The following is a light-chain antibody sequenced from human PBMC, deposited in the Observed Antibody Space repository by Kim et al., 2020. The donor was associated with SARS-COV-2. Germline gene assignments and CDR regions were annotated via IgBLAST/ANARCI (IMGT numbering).Light chain of an antibody. CDR1: SGSIAINY. CDR2: EDN. J-gene: IGLJ3*02. Sequence: NFMLTQPHSVSESPGKTVTISCTRSSGSIAINYVQWYQQRPGSSPTIVIYEDNQRPSGVPDRFSGSIDSSSNSASLTISGLKTEDEADYYCQSYDSSTQVFGGGTQLTVL. CDR3: QSYDSSTQV. V-gene: IGLV6-57*01.